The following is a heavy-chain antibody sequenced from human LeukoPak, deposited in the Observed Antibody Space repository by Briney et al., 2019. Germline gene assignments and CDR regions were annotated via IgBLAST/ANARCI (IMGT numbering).Heavy chain of an antibody. D-gene: IGHD6-19*01. Sequence: SETLSLTCTVSGGSISSYYWSWIRQPPGKGLEWIGYIYYSGSTNYNPTLKSRVTISVDTSKKQFSLKLSSVTAADTAVYYCARGHHSGWSLIYYYYMDVWGKGTTVTVSS. CDR1: GGSISSYY. J-gene: IGHJ6*03. CDR3: ARGHHSGWSLIYYYYMDV. CDR2: IYYSGST. V-gene: IGHV4-59*01.